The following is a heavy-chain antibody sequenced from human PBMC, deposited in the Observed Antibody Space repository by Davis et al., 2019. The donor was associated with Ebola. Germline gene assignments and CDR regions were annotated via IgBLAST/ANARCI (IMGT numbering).Heavy chain of an antibody. CDR1: GFTFNKYE. J-gene: IGHJ6*02. V-gene: IGHV3-48*03. D-gene: IGHD6-6*01. CDR3: ARETSIAARRTQLRYYYGMDV. CDR2: ISDSGSTT. Sequence: GESLKISCAASGFTFNKYEMNWVRQAPGKGLEWISYISDSGSTTYYTDSVKGRFAISRDNAKNSLYLQMNSLRAEDTAVYYCARETSIAARRTQLRYYYGMDVWGQGTTVTVSS.